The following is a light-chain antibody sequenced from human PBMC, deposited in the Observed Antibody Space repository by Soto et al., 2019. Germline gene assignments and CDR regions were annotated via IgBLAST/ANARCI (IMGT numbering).Light chain of an antibody. V-gene: IGLV2-23*02. Sequence: QSALTQPASVSGSPGQSITISCTGTSSDVGGYNYVSWYQQHPGKAPKLMIYEVSNRPTGVSNRFSASKSGNTASLTISGLQAEDEADYYCCAYAGSNTLVFGGGTNVTVL. J-gene: IGLJ2*01. CDR3: CAYAGSNTLV. CDR1: SSDVGGYNY. CDR2: EVS.